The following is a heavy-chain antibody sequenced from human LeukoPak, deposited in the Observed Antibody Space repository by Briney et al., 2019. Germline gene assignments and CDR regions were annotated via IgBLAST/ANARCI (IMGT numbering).Heavy chain of an antibody. V-gene: IGHV4-34*01. Sequence: SETLSLTCVVYGGSFSDYYWTWIRQPPGKGLEWIGEINHRGSTHYNPSLKSRVTISVDTSKKQFSLKLSSVTAADTAVYYCATYSTGFDIWGQGTVVTVSS. CDR3: ATYSTGFDI. J-gene: IGHJ3*02. D-gene: IGHD6-19*01. CDR2: INHRGST. CDR1: GGSFSDYY.